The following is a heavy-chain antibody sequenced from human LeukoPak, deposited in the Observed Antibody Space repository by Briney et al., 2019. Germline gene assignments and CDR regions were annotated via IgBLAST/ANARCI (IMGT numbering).Heavy chain of an antibody. CDR1: GGSFSGYY. CDR2: INHSGST. Sequence: SETLSLTCAVYGGSFSGYYWGWIRQPPGKGLEWIGEINHSGSTNYNPSLKSRVTISVDTSKNQFSLKLSSVTAADTAVYYCARANYYGSGSREKIVDYWGQGTLVTVSS. J-gene: IGHJ4*02. V-gene: IGHV4-34*01. D-gene: IGHD3-10*01. CDR3: ARANYYGSGSREKIVDY.